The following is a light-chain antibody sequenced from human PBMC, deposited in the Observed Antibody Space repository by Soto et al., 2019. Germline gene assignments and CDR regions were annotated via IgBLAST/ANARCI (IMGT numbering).Light chain of an antibody. J-gene: IGKJ4*01. V-gene: IGKV1-9*01. CDR2: AAS. CDR3: QQLNSYPPT. Sequence: IQLTQSPSSLSASVGDRVTITCRASQGISSYLAWYQQKPGKAPKLLIYAASTLQSGVPSRFSGSGSGTEFTLTISSLQPEDFATYYCQQLNSYPPTFGGGTKVDIK. CDR1: QGISSY.